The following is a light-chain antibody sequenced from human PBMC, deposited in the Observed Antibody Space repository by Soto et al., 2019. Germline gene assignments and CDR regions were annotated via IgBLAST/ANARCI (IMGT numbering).Light chain of an antibody. CDR1: QSVSSSY. CDR3: QQYGSSRWT. CDR2: GAS. V-gene: IGKV3-20*01. J-gene: IGKJ1*01. Sequence: EIVLTQSPGTLSLSPGERATLSCRASQSVSSSYLAWYQQKPGQAPRLLIYGASSRATCIPDRVSGRGSGTDFTLTISRLETEVFAVYYCQQYGSSRWTFGQGTKVEIK.